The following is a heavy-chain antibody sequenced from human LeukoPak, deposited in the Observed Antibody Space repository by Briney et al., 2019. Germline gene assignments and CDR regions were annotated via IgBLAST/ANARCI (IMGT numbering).Heavy chain of an antibody. CDR3: ANDHGGADY. D-gene: IGHD4-23*01. CDR1: VFTFSRYS. V-gene: IGHV3-21*01. J-gene: IGHJ4*02. Sequence: PGGSLRLSRAPSVFTFSRYSMIWVRQAPGKGLEWVSSISSSSSYIYYADSVKGRFTISRGNAKNSLYLQMNSLRAEDTAVYYCANDHGGADYWGQGTLVTVSS. CDR2: ISSSSSYI.